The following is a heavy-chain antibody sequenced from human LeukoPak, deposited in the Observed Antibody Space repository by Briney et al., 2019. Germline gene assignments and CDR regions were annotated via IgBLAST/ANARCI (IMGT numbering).Heavy chain of an antibody. V-gene: IGHV4-59*01. Sequence: PSETLSLTCTVSGGSISSYYWSWIRQPPGKGLEWIGYISHRGSTNYNPSLNSRVTISLDTSKNQFSLKLSSVPAADTAVYKCARGSKWNTNWFDAWGQGTLVTVSS. CDR2: ISHRGST. D-gene: IGHD1/OR15-1a*01. CDR3: ARGSKWNTNWFDA. CDR1: GGSISSYY. J-gene: IGHJ5*02.